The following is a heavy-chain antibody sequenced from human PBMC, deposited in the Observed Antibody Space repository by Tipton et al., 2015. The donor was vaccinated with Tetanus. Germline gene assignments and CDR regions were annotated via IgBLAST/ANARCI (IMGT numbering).Heavy chain of an antibody. CDR1: GGSMSGSGHY. CDR3: ARERIRLIGEVVFRFFDV. Sequence: LRLSCIVSGGSMSGSGHYGAWVRQSPGKGLEWIGSISYSGRTYYSPSLKSRVTMSLDTSTSQFSLSLTSATAADTAVYYCARERIRLIGEVVFRFFDVWGRGTLVTVSS. D-gene: IGHD3-3*02. V-gene: IGHV4-39*07. CDR2: ISYSGRT. J-gene: IGHJ2*01.